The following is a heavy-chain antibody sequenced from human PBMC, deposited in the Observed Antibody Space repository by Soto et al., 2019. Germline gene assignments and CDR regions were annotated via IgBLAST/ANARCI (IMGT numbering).Heavy chain of an antibody. CDR1: GFTFSNYG. D-gene: IGHD1-1*01. Sequence: QVQLVESGGGVVQPGRSLRLSCAASGFTFSNYGMHWVRQAPGKGPEWVIVISYDGNVAYYADSVKGRFTISRDNSKNTLYLQMNSLRTKDTAMYYCAKEGPITNWYFDYWGQGTLVTVSS. V-gene: IGHV3-30*18. J-gene: IGHJ4*02. CDR2: ISYDGNVA. CDR3: AKEGPITNWYFDY.